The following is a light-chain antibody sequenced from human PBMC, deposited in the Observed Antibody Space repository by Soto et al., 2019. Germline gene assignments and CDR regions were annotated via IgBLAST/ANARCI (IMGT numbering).Light chain of an antibody. V-gene: IGLV2-8*01. CDR1: SSDVGGYNY. CDR2: EVS. Sequence: QSALTQPPSASGSPGQSVTISCTGTSSDVGGYNYVLWYQQYPGKAPKVMIYEVSKRPSGVPDRFSGSKSGNTASLTVSGLQAEDAADYYCSSYAGSNTFVVFGGGTKLTVL. J-gene: IGLJ2*01. CDR3: SSYAGSNTFVV.